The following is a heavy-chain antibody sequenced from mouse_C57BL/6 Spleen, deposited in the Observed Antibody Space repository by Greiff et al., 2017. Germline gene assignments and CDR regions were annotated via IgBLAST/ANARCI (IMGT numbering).Heavy chain of an antibody. V-gene: IGHV5-4*01. CDR1: GFTFSSYA. Sequence: EVKVVESGGGLVKPGGSLKLSCAASGFTFSSYAMSWVRQTPEKRLEWVATISDGGSYTYYPDNVKGRFTISRDNAKNNLYLQMSHLKSEDTAMYCCARDRANWDWFAYWGQGTLVTVSA. CDR3: ARDRANWDWFAY. D-gene: IGHD4-1*01. CDR2: ISDGGSYT. J-gene: IGHJ3*01.